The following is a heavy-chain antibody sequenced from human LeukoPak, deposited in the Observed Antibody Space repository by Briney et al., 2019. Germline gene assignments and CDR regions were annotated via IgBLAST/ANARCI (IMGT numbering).Heavy chain of an antibody. D-gene: IGHD4-17*01. J-gene: IGHJ3*02. CDR1: GYNFMTYG. V-gene: IGHV1-18*01. CDR2: ISPYKGKT. Sequence: ASVKVSCKASGYNFMTYGISWVRQAPGQGLEWMGWISPYKGKTSYGQKFQGRITMTTDTSTSTAYMDLTSLRSDDTTVYYCAVGTTAPKLGAFDIWGQGTMVTVSS. CDR3: AVGTTAPKLGAFDI.